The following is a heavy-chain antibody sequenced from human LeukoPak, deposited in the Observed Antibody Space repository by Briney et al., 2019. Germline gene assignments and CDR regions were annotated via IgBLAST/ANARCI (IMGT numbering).Heavy chain of an antibody. CDR2: IIPIFGTA. Sequence: ASVKVSCKASGGTFSSYAISWVRQAPGQGLEWMGGIIPIFGTANYAQKFQGRVTITADESTSTAYMELSSLRSEDTAVYYCARDPSNSAFKGMQGGDYWGQGTLVTVSS. CDR3: ARDPSNSAFKGMQGGDY. CDR1: GGTFSSYA. D-gene: IGHD3-16*01. V-gene: IGHV1-69*13. J-gene: IGHJ4*02.